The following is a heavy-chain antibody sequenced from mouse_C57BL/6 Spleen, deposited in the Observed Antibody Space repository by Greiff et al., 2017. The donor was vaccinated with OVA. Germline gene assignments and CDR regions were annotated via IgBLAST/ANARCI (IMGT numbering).Heavy chain of an antibody. D-gene: IGHD1-1*01. J-gene: IGHJ4*01. CDR2: INPNNGGT. CDR1: GYTFTDYY. V-gene: IGHV1-26*01. Sequence: EVQLQQSGPELVKPGASVKISCKASGYTFTDYYMNWVKQSHGKSLEWIGDINPNNGGTSYNQKFKGKATLTVDKSSSTAYMELRSLTSEDSAVYYCARLDDGSGGDYWGQGTSVTVSS. CDR3: ARLDDGSGGDY.